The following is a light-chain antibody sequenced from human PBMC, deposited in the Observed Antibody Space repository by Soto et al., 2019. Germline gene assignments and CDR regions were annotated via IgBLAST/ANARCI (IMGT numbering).Light chain of an antibody. CDR3: MQALQTPLT. CDR1: LSLLHSNGYNY. CDR2: LGS. Sequence: DIVMTQSRLSLPVTPGEPASIAFGSRLSLLHSNGYNYLDWYLQKPGQSPQLLIYLGSNRASGVPDRFSGSGSGTDFTLKISRVEAEDVGVYYCMQALQTPLTFGGGTKVDIK. V-gene: IGKV2-28*01. J-gene: IGKJ4*01.